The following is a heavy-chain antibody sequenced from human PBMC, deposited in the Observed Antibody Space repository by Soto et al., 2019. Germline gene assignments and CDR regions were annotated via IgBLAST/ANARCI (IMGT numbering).Heavy chain of an antibody. Sequence: EVQLVETGGGLVQPGGSLRLSCAASGFTVTSNYMSWVRQAPGRGLEWVSGIYSGGDIYYSDSVKDRFIMSRDTSENAVILQMSDLRVEDTAVYYCARYLAGALPAAHSWYYYNSLDVWGKGITVIVTS. CDR3: ARYLAGALPAAHSWYYYNSLDV. V-gene: IGHV3-66*01. CDR1: GFTVTSNY. D-gene: IGHD2-2*01. J-gene: IGHJ6*03. CDR2: IYSGGDI.